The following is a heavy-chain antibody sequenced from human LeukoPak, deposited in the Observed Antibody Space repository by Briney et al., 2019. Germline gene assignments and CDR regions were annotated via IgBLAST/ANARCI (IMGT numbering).Heavy chain of an antibody. J-gene: IGHJ3*01. CDR3: ATDWSFEV. D-gene: IGHD1-1*01. CDR1: GFTFRIYA. V-gene: IGHV3-23*01. CDR2: ISNSGNET. Sequence: GGSLRLSCAASGFTFRIYAMSWVRQVPGKGLQWVSTISNSGNETDYLDSVRGRFTISRDNSMNIVYLQMDSLRVEDTAVYYCATDWSFEVWGQGTLVIVSS.